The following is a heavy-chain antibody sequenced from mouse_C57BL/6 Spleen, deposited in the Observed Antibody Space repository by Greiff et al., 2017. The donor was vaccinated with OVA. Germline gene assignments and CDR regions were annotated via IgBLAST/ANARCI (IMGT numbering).Heavy chain of an antibody. CDR3: ARRSDGSIPFDY. CDR1: GYTFTSYW. CDR2: IDPSDSYT. Sequence: QVQLQQPGAELVRPGTSVKLSCKASGYTFTSYWMHWVKQRPGQGLEWIGVIDPSDSYTNYNQKFKGKATLTVDTSSSTASMQSSSRTAEDSAVYYCARRSDGSIPFDYWGQGTTLTVSS. V-gene: IGHV1-59*01. J-gene: IGHJ2*01. D-gene: IGHD1-1*01.